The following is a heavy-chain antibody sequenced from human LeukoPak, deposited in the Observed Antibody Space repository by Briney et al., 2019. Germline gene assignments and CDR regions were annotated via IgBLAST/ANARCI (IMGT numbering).Heavy chain of an antibody. CDR3: TTDREPYHYYYMDV. Sequence: GGSLRLSCAASGFTFSNAWMSWVRQAPGKGLEWVGCIKSKTDGGTTDYAAPVKGRFTISRDDSKNTLYLQINSLKTEDTAVYYCTTDREPYHYYYMDVWGKGTTVTVSS. CDR1: GFTFSNAW. J-gene: IGHJ6*03. V-gene: IGHV3-15*01. D-gene: IGHD1-14*01. CDR2: IKSKTDGGTT.